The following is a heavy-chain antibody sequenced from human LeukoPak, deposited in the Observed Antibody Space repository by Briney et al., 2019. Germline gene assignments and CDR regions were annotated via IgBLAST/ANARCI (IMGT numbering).Heavy chain of an antibody. Sequence: GASVKVSCKASGYTFTGYYMHWVRQAPGQGLECMGWINPNSGGTNYAQKFQGRVTMTRDTSITTVYMELTRLRSDDTAVYYCATLGDISGYYLRDYWGQGTLVTVSS. CDR2: INPNSGGT. J-gene: IGHJ4*02. CDR3: ATLGDISGYYLRDY. V-gene: IGHV1-2*02. D-gene: IGHD3-22*01. CDR1: GYTFTGYY.